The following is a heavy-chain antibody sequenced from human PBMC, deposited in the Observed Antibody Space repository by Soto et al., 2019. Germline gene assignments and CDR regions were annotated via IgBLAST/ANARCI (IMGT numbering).Heavy chain of an antibody. J-gene: IGHJ6*02. V-gene: IGHV3-53*03. CDR2: FYSGART. CDR1: GFTASPNY. Sequence: GGSLRLSCATSGFTASPNYMTWVRQAPGKGLEWVAIFYSGARTYYRDSVKGRFTIPRDRSKSTLFLQMNNLTAEDTAVYFCASDLSPYYYYALDVWGQGTTVTVSS. CDR3: ASDLSPYYYYALDV. D-gene: IGHD3-16*02.